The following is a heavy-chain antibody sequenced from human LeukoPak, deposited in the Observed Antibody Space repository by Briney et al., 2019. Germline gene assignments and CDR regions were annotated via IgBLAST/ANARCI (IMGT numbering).Heavy chain of an antibody. D-gene: IGHD3-9*01. V-gene: IGHV3-30*18. CDR2: ISYDGSNK. Sequence: GGSLRLSCAASGFTFSSYGMHWVRQAPGKGLEWVAVISYDGSNKYYADSVKGRFTISRDNSKNTLYLQMNSLRAEDTAVYYCAKQRYFDWLLDYWGQGTLVTVSS. J-gene: IGHJ4*02. CDR1: GFTFSSYG. CDR3: AKQRYFDWLLDY.